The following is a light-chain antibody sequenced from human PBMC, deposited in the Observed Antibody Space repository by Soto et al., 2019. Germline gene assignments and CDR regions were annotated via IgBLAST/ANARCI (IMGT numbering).Light chain of an antibody. J-gene: IGKJ1*01. CDR2: DAS. CDR1: QGIRND. Sequence: AIPPTQSPSSLSASVGDRVTITCRASQGIRNDLGWYQQKPGTAPKVLIYDASTLESGVPSRFSGSGSGTDFTLTISSLQPEDFATYYCLQDYNYPPTFGQGTKVDI. CDR3: LQDYNYPPT. V-gene: IGKV1-6*01.